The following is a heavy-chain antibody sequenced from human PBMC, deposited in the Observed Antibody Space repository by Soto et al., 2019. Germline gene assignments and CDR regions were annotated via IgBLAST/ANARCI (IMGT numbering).Heavy chain of an antibody. CDR2: ISSSSSTI. V-gene: IGHV3-48*01. CDR1: GFSFSTYS. J-gene: IGHJ4*02. Sequence: EVQLVESGGGLVQPGGSLRLSYAASGFSFSTYSINWVRQAPGKGLEWVSYISSSSSTIYYADSVKGRFTISRDNARNSLYLQMNSLRAEDTAVYYCARALSSSSWAFDYWGQGTLVTVSS. D-gene: IGHD6-13*01. CDR3: ARALSSSSWAFDY.